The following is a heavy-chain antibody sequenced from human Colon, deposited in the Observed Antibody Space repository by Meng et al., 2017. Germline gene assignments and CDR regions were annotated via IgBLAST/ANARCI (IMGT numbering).Heavy chain of an antibody. CDR2: TYYRSKWYN. V-gene: IGHV6-1*01. D-gene: IGHD5-18*01. CDR1: GDSVSSNTAA. Sequence: QGQLQQSGPGLVKPSQTLSLTCVISGDSVSSNTAAWNWIRQSPSRGLEWLGRTYYRSKWYNEYAVSVKSRMTFNADTSKNQVSLQVNSVTPEDTAVYYCARDHGYSYGLPLDYWGQGILVTVSS. J-gene: IGHJ4*02. CDR3: ARDHGYSYGLPLDY.